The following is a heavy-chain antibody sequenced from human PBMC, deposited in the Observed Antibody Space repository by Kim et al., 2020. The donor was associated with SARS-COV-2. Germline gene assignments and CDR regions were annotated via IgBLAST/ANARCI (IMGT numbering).Heavy chain of an antibody. Sequence: SETLSLTCTVSGGPIGSHYWGWIRQPPGEGLEWIASIESSGSTDYNPSLRSRVTLSIDTSKNHFSLRLTSMTPADTAMYYCARGATMIVAWGQGTLVTVS. J-gene: IGHJ5*02. CDR2: IESSGST. CDR1: GGPIGSHY. D-gene: IGHD3-22*01. V-gene: IGHV4-59*11. CDR3: ARGATMIVA.